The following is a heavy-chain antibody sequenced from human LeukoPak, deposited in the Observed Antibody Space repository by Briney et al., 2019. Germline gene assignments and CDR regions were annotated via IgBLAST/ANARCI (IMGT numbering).Heavy chain of an antibody. CDR3: ARGGSDYGGNYYYYYMDV. CDR2: MNPNSGNT. Sequence: ASVKVSCKASGYTFTSYAMNWVRQATGQGLEWMGWMNPNSGNTGYAQKFQGRVTITRNTSISTAYMELSSLRSEDTAVYYCARGGSDYGGNYYYYYMDVWGKGTTVTVSS. J-gene: IGHJ6*03. CDR1: GYTFTSYA. V-gene: IGHV1-8*03. D-gene: IGHD4-23*01.